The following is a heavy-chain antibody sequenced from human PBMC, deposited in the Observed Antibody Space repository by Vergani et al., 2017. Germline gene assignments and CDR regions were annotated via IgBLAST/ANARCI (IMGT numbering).Heavy chain of an antibody. Sequence: QVQLQQWGGGLLKPSETLSLTCVVNGGSFTSYHWTWIRQSPGEGLEWVGDIDYTGRPDYNPSLKSRLTMSVDKSRNQFSLTLISVPATDTAIYFCARVNTETNGHLYYYYYMDVWGQGTAVTVS. CDR2: IDYTGRP. D-gene: IGHD4-11*01. J-gene: IGHJ6*03. CDR1: GGSFTSYH. V-gene: IGHV4-34*01. CDR3: ARVNTETNGHLYYYYYMDV.